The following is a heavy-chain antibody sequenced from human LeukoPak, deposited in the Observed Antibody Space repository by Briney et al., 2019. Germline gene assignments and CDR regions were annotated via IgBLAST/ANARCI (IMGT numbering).Heavy chain of an antibody. CDR2: IKQDGSEK. CDR1: GFTFSRYW. Sequence: GGSLRLSCAASGFTFSRYWMSWVRQAPGKGLEWVVNIKQDGSEKYYVDSVNGRFTISRDNAKNSLYLQMNSLRAEDTAVYYCARLLVYGGGGEAFDYWGQGILVTVSS. V-gene: IGHV3-7*01. CDR3: ARLLVYGGGGEAFDY. D-gene: IGHD1-26*01. J-gene: IGHJ4*02.